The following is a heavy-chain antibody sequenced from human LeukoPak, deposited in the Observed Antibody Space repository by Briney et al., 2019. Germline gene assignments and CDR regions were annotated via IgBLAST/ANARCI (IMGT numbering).Heavy chain of an antibody. CDR2: IIPIFGTA. CDR1: GGTFSSYA. CDR3: ARIENYDSNTKPFDY. V-gene: IGHV1-69*01. Sequence: GSSVKVSCKASGGTFSSYAISWVRQAPGQGLEWMGGIIPIFGTANYAQKFQGRVTITADESTSTAYMELSSLRSEDTAVYYCARIENYDSNTKPFDYWGQGTLVTVSS. D-gene: IGHD3-22*01. J-gene: IGHJ4*02.